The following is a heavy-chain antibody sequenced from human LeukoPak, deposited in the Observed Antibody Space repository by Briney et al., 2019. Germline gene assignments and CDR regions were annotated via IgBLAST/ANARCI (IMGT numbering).Heavy chain of an antibody. CDR3: ARVLHKRNYDSSDYYGY. Sequence: GGSLRLSCAASGFAFSSYGMHWVRQAPGKGLEWVAFIRYDGSNKYYAVSVKGRFTISRDNAKNSLYLQMNSLRAEDTAVYYCARVLHKRNYDSSDYYGYWGQGTLVTVSS. D-gene: IGHD3-22*01. V-gene: IGHV3-30*02. J-gene: IGHJ4*02. CDR1: GFAFSSYG. CDR2: IRYDGSNK.